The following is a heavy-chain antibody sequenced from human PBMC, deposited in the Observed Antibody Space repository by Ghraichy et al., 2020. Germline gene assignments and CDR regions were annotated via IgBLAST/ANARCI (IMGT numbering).Heavy chain of an antibody. J-gene: IGHJ3*02. V-gene: IGHV4-59*08. Sequence: SQTLSLTCTVSGDSINSYYRSWIRQPPGKGLEWIVYIYYSGSTHYNPSLKSRVTISVDTSKNQFSLKLSSVTAADTAVYYCARQDFWSGYYTRAFDIWGQGTMVTVSS. CDR3: ARQDFWSGYYTRAFDI. CDR2: IYYSGST. D-gene: IGHD3-3*01. CDR1: GDSINSYY.